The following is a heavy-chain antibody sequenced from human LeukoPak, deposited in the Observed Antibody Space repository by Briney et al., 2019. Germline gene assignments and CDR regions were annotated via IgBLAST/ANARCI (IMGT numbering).Heavy chain of an antibody. CDR2: TSWDGTTK. CDR3: AKDFLSPKVRGPWWFDP. CDR1: GFTFSSYA. Sequence: PGGSLRLSCAASGFTFSSYAMSWVRQAPGKGLEWVSFTSWDGTTKYYADSVKGRFTISRDNSKNTLYLQMNSLRAEDTAVYYCAKDFLSPKVRGPWWFDPWGQGTLVTVSS. V-gene: IGHV3-23*03. J-gene: IGHJ5*02. D-gene: IGHD3-10*01.